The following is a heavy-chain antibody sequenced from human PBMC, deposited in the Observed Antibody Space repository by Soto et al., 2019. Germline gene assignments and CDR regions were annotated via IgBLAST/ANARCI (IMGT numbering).Heavy chain of an antibody. Sequence: QVQLVESGGGLVKPGGSLRLSCAASGFTFSDFYMSWIRQAPGKGLEWISYISSSGTTTYYTDSVKGRFTISRDNAKDSLYLQMNTLGDEATAVYYCARIWGGGGYALIYWGQGTLVTVSS. CDR1: GFTFSDFY. CDR2: ISSSGTTT. J-gene: IGHJ4*02. D-gene: IGHD2-8*01. V-gene: IGHV3-11*01. CDR3: ARIWGGGGYALIY.